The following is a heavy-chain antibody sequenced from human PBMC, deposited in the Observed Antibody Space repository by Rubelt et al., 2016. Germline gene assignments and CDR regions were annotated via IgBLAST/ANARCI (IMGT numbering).Heavy chain of an antibody. J-gene: IGHJ4*02. D-gene: IGHD6-13*01. CDR3: AKDAKTWQQLDWTFDY. CDR2: ISGSGGST. V-gene: IGHV3-23*01. Sequence: GSGGGLVQPGGSLRLSCTASGFTFSSNAMYWVRQAPGKGLEWVSSISGSGGSTYYADSVKGRFTISRDNSKNTLYLQMNSLRAEDTAVYYCAKDAKTWQQLDWTFDYWGQGTLVTVSS. CDR1: GFTFSSNA.